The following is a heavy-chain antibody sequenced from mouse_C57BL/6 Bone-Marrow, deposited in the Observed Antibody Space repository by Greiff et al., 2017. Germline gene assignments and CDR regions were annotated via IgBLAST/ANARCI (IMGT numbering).Heavy chain of an antibody. D-gene: IGHD1-1*01. CDR2: IYPGGGYT. CDR3: ARYPPRYGSRWYFDV. V-gene: IGHV1-63*01. Sequence: QVQLKESGAELVRPGTSVKMSCKASGYTFTNYWIGWAKQRPGHGLEWIGDIYPGGGYTNYNEKFKGKATLTADKSSSTAYMQLSSLTYEDSAVYYCARYPPRYGSRWYFDVWGTGTTVTVSS. CDR1: GYTFTNYW. J-gene: IGHJ1*03.